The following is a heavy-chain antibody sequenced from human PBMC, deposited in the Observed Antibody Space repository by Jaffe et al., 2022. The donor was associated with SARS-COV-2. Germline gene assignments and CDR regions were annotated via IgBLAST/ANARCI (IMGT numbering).Heavy chain of an antibody. D-gene: IGHD1-20*01. CDR1: GFTFSNYG. J-gene: IGHJ6*02. CDR3: AKTVYEDYYFGMDV. V-gene: IGHV3-30*18. CDR2: ISYDGTYK. Sequence: QMQLVESGGGVVQSGRSLRLSCAASGFTFSNYGMHWVRQAPGKGLEWVAVISYDGTYKYYPDSVKGRFTISRDNSKSTLFLQMNSLRVEDTAVYYCAKTVYEDYYFGMDVWGQGTTVSVSS.